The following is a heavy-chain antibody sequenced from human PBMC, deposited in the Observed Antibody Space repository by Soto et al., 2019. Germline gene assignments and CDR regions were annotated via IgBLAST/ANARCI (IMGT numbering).Heavy chain of an antibody. D-gene: IGHD2-2*01. CDR1: GCSISSSSYY. J-gene: IGHJ5*02. CDR3: ARLGDIVVVPAATGGHNWFDP. Sequence: SETLSLTCTVSGCSISSSSYYWGWIRQPPGKGLEWIGSIYYSGSTYYNPSLKSRVTISVDTSKNQFSLKLSSVTAADTAVYYCARLGDIVVVPAATGGHNWFDPWGQGTLVPVSS. V-gene: IGHV4-39*01. CDR2: IYYSGST.